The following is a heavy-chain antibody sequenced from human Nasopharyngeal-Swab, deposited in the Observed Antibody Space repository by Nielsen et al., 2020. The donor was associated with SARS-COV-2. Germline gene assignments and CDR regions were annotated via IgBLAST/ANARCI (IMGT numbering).Heavy chain of an antibody. CDR2: IYYNGNT. J-gene: IGHJ4*02. V-gene: IGHV4-39*01. CDR3: VRSSSWYYFDY. D-gene: IGHD6-13*01. CDR1: GDSIAYSTFY. Sequence: SETLSLTCTVSGDSIAYSTFYLGWIRQPPGKGLEWIANIYYNGNTYQNPSLKSPLTISVDKSKHQFSLQLSSVTAADTAVYYCVRSSSWYYFDYWAQGTQVTVSS.